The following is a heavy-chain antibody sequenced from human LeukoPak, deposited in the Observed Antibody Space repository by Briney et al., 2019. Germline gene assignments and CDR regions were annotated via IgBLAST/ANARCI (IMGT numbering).Heavy chain of an antibody. CDR1: GGTFSSYA. J-gene: IGHJ5*02. Sequence: ASVKVSCKASGGTFSSYAISWVRQAPGQWLEWMGRIIPILGIANYAQKFQGRVTITADKSTSTAYMELSSLRSEDTAVYYCASDPRPTYSSGCSWGQGTLVTVSS. D-gene: IGHD6-25*01. V-gene: IGHV1-69*04. CDR3: ASDPRPTYSSGCS. CDR2: IIPILGIA.